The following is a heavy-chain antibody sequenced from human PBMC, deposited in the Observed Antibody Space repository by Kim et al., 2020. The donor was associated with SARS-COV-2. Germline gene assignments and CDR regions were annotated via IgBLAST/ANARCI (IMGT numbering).Heavy chain of an antibody. J-gene: IGHJ4*02. CDR3: AKTSDLDGGGWYVFDY. Sequence: SVKGRFTISRDNSKDSLSLQMNSLRDEDTAFYYCAKTSDLDGGGWYVFDYWGQGTLVTVSS. D-gene: IGHD6-19*01. V-gene: IGHV3-43D*03.